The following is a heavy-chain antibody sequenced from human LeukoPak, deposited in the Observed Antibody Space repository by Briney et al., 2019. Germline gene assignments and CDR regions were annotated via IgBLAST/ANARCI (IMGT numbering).Heavy chain of an antibody. J-gene: IGHJ4*02. CDR1: GGSISSYY. V-gene: IGHV4-59*01. CDR2: IYYSGST. Sequence: TSETLSLTXTVSGGSISSYYWSWIRQAPGKGLEWIGYIYYSGSTNYNPSLKSRVTISVDTSKNQFSLKLSSVTAADTAVYYCASENGSYSYFDYWGQGTLVTVSS. CDR3: ASENGSYSYFDY. D-gene: IGHD1-26*01.